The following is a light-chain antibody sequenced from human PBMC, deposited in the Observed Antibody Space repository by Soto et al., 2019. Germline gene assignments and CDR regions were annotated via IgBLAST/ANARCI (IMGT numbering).Light chain of an antibody. CDR3: QHFGSATGT. Sequence: EIVLTQSPGTLSLSPGERATLSCRASQSVNSDYLAWYQLKAGQAPRLLIYHASNRTTGIPDRFTGSGSATDFTLTINRLEPEDFAVYYCQHFGSATGTFGQGTKVEVK. CDR2: HAS. J-gene: IGKJ1*01. V-gene: IGKV3-20*01. CDR1: QSVNSDY.